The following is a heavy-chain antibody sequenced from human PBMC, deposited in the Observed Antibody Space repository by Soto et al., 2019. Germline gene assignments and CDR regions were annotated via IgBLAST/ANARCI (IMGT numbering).Heavy chain of an antibody. Sequence: EVKLLESGGGLVQPGGSLRLSCAASGFTFSSYAMSWVRQAPGKGLEWVSAISGSGGSTYYADSVKGRFTISRDNSKNTLYLQMNSLRAEDTAVYYCAKHAVQEWLRFGYFDLWGRGTLVTVSS. CDR1: GFTFSSYA. J-gene: IGHJ2*01. CDR2: ISGSGGST. D-gene: IGHD5-12*01. CDR3: AKHAVQEWLRFGYFDL. V-gene: IGHV3-23*01.